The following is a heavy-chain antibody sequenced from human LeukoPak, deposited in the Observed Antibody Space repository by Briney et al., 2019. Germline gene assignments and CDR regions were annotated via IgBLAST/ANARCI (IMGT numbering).Heavy chain of an antibody. J-gene: IGHJ3*02. CDR3: AKVRDSRDWYKDAFDI. V-gene: IGHV3-23*01. CDR1: GFTFTSYA. D-gene: IGHD6-19*01. Sequence: GGSLRLSCAASGFTFTSYAMSWVRQAPGKGLEWVLAITATGGSTYYSASVKGRFTISRDNSKNTLYLQMSSLRAEDTAIYFCAKVRDSRDWYKDAFDIWGQGTMVTVSS. CDR2: ITATGGST.